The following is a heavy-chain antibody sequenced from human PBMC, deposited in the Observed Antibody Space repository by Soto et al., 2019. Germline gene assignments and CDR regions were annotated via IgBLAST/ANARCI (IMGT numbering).Heavy chain of an antibody. J-gene: IGHJ3*02. CDR1: GGSISSSSYY. D-gene: IGHD3-3*01. Sequence: SETLSLTCTVSGGSISSSSYYWGWIRQPPGKGLEWIGSIYYSGSTYYNPSLKSRVTISVDTSKNQFSLKLSSVTAADTAVYYCVRSNLRYDFWSGYGGGAFDIWGQGTMVTVSS. V-gene: IGHV4-39*01. CDR3: VRSNLRYDFWSGYGGGAFDI. CDR2: IYYSGST.